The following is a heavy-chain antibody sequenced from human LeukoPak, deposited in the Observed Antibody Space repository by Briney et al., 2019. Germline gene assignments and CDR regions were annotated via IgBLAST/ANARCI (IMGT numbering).Heavy chain of an antibody. Sequence: GESLKISCKGSGYSFTSYWIGWVRQMPGKGLGWMGIIYPGDSDTRYSPSFQGQVTISADKSISTAYLQWSSLKASDTAMYYCARPYCSSTSCDTYYFDYWGQGTLVTVSS. CDR3: ARPYCSSTSCDTYYFDY. CDR1: GYSFTSYW. V-gene: IGHV5-51*01. J-gene: IGHJ4*02. CDR2: IYPGDSDT. D-gene: IGHD2-2*01.